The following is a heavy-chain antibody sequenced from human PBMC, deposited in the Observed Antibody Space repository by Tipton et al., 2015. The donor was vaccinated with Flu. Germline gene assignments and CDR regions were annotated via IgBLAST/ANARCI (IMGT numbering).Heavy chain of an antibody. J-gene: IGHJ2*01. V-gene: IGHV3-7*01. CDR3: ARTPPSWGLPPYWYFDL. Sequence: SLRLSCAASEFTFSSYWMHWVRQAPGKGLEWVANIKQDGNEKYYVDSVKGRFTISRDNAQNSLYLQMNSLRAEDTAVYYCARTPPSWGLPPYWYFDLWGRGTLVTVSS. CDR1: EFTFSSYW. D-gene: IGHD3-16*01. CDR2: IKQDGNEK.